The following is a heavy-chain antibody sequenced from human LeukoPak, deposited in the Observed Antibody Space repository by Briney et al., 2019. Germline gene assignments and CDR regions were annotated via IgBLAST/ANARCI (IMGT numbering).Heavy chain of an antibody. Sequence: GSLRLSCAASGFIFGDYVMSWVRQAPGKGLEWISYINHDGQRIYYAESVRGRFTISRDNGKNSLYLQMNSLRDEDAALYYCARDYDWAFDFWGQGTPVTVSS. CDR3: ARDYDWAFDF. V-gene: IGHV3-48*02. CDR2: INHDGQRI. CDR1: GFIFGDYV. J-gene: IGHJ4*02. D-gene: IGHD3-9*01.